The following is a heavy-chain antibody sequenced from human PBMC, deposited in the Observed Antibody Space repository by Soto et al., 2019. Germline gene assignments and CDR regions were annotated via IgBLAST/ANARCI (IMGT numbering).Heavy chain of an antibody. CDR3: ARGHSTSGFDF. D-gene: IGHD2-2*01. CDR1: GGSFSGYY. Sequence: QVRLQQWGAGLLKPSETLSLTCAVYGGSFSGYYWAWIRQPPGKGLEWMGEVNHSGSSNDNPSLKSRVTISVDTLTKQFSLKLTSVSAADTAVYYCARGHSTSGFDFWGQGTLVTVSS. CDR2: VNHSGSS. V-gene: IGHV4-34*01. J-gene: IGHJ4*02.